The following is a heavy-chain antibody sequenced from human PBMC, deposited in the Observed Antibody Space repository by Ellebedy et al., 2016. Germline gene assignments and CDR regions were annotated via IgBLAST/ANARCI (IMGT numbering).Heavy chain of an antibody. CDR1: GYTFTSYG. V-gene: IGHV1-18*01. J-gene: IGHJ5*02. D-gene: IGHD1-1*01. CDR3: AAGNDGGWFDP. CDR2: ISTYNGNT. Sequence: ASVKVSCKASGYTFTSYGISWVRQAPGQGLECMGWISTYNGNTNYAQKLQGRVTMTTDTSTSTAYMELRSLRSDDTAVYYCAAGNDGGWFDPWGQGTLVTVSS.